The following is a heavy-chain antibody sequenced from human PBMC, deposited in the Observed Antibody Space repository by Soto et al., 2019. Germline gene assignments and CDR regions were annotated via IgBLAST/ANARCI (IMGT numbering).Heavy chain of an antibody. J-gene: IGHJ4*02. CDR1: GGSISSYY. Sequence: SETLSLTCTVSGGSISSYYWSWIRQPPGKGLEWIGYIYYSGSTNYNPSLKSRVTISVDTSKNQVSLKVNSVTAADTAVYYCARDHPHSYGVYCFDYWGQGTPVTVSS. CDR2: IYYSGST. V-gene: IGHV4-59*01. D-gene: IGHD5-18*01. CDR3: ARDHPHSYGVYCFDY.